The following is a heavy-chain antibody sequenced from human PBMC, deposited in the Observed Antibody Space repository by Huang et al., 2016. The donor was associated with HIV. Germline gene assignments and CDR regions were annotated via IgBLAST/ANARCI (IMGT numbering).Heavy chain of an antibody. CDR2: ISYDGRSD. CDR3: AKESRWFSDFDQ. V-gene: IGHV3-30*18. D-gene: IGHD2-15*01. Sequence: QVQLVESGGGVVQPGQSLRLSCAASGVIFSNFGMHGVRQAPGKGREGVAVISYDGRSDRYSDSVKGRFTISRDNDKNTLSLEMNRLRHDDTAVYYCAKESRWFSDFDQWGQGTLVTVSS. J-gene: IGHJ5*02. CDR1: GVIFSNFG.